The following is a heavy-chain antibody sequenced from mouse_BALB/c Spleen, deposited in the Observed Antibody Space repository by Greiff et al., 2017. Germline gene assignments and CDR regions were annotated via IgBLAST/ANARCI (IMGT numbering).Heavy chain of an antibody. V-gene: IGHV5-12-1*01. D-gene: IGHD4-1*01. Sequence: EVMLVESGGGLVKPGGSLKLSCAASGFAFSSYDMSWVRQTPEKRLEWVAYISSGGGSTYYPDTVKGRFTISRDNAKNTLYLQMSSLKSEDTAMYYCARHSNWGFAYWGQGTLVTVSA. CDR3: ARHSNWGFAY. CDR2: ISSGGGST. J-gene: IGHJ3*01. CDR1: GFAFSSYD.